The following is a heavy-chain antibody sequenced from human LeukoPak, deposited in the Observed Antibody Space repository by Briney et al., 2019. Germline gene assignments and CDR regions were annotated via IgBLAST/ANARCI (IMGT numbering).Heavy chain of an antibody. J-gene: IGHJ4*02. CDR2: MNPNSGNT. D-gene: IGHD6-19*01. Sequence: ASVKVSCKASGYTFTSYDINWVRQATGQGLEWMGWMNPNSGNTGYAQKFQGRVTMTRNTSISTAYMELSSLRSEDTAVYYCAREVPAVAGTSDDYWGQGTLVTVSS. CDR3: AREVPAVAGTSDDY. CDR1: GYTFTSYD. V-gene: IGHV1-8*01.